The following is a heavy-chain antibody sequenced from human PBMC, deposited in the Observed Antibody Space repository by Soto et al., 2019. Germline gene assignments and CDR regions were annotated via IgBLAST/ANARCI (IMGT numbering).Heavy chain of an antibody. Sequence: ASVKVSCKASGYTFTSYAMHWVRQAPGQGLEWMGGIIPIFGKANYAQKFQGRVTITRDTSASTAYMELSSLRASHSAVYYCARQYAPYTYGMDVWGQGTTVTVSS. CDR1: GYTFTSYA. CDR2: IIPIFGKA. D-gene: IGHD3-16*01. J-gene: IGHJ6*02. CDR3: ARQYAPYTYGMDV. V-gene: IGHV1-3*01.